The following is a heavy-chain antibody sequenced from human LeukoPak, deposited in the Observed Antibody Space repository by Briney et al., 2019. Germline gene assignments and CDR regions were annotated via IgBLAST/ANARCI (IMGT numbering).Heavy chain of an antibody. J-gene: IGHJ4*02. Sequence: GGSLRLSCAASGFTFSSYAMSWVRQAPGKGLEWVSAISGSGGSTYYADSVKGRFTISRDNSKNTLYLQMNSLRAEDTAVYYCAKDRSLAVAGSRSLFDYWGQGTLVTVSS. CDR2: ISGSGGST. V-gene: IGHV3-23*01. D-gene: IGHD6-19*01. CDR3: AKDRSLAVAGSRSLFDY. CDR1: GFTFSSYA.